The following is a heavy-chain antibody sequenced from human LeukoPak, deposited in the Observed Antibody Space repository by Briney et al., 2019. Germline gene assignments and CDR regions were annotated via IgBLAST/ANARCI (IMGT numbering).Heavy chain of an antibody. V-gene: IGHV1-2*02. CDR2: INPNRGGT. D-gene: IGHD3-22*01. Sequence: ASVKVSCKASGYTFTGYYMHWVRQAPGQGGEWMGWINPNRGGTNYAQKFQGRVTMTRDTSISTAYMELSRLRSDDTAVYYCARGREFYDSSGSDAFDIWGQGTMVTVSS. CDR1: GYTFTGYY. J-gene: IGHJ3*02. CDR3: ARGREFYDSSGSDAFDI.